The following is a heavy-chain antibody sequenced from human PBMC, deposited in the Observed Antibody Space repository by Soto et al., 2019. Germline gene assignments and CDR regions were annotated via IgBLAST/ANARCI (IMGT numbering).Heavy chain of an antibody. CDR3: ARGKGTHRY. D-gene: IGHD3-10*01. CDR1: GVSLTSYY. V-gene: IGHV4-59*01. CDR2: IFYSGTT. J-gene: IGHJ4*01. Sequence: PSETLSLTCSVSGVSLTSYYWSWIRQTPGKTLEWIGCIFYSGTTNYNPSLKSRVTISLDMSKNQFSLKLKSVSAEDTALYYCARGKGTHRYWGPETLVTVSS.